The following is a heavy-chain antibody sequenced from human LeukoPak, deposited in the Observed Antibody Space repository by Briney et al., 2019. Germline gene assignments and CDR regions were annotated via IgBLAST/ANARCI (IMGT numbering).Heavy chain of an antibody. CDR1: GGSISSYY. CDR2: IYYSGST. D-gene: IGHD3-3*01. Sequence: SETLSLTCTVSGGSISSYYWSWIRQPPGKGLEWIGYIYYSGSTNYNPSLKSRVTISVDTSKNQFSLKLSSVTAADTAVYYCASTDFWSGAGHWGQGTLVTVSS. CDR3: ASTDFWSGAGH. V-gene: IGHV4-59*01. J-gene: IGHJ4*02.